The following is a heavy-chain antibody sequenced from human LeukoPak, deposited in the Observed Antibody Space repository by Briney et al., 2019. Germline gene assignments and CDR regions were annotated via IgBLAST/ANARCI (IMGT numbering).Heavy chain of an antibody. V-gene: IGHV3-66*01. Sequence: GGFLRLSCAASGFTVSSNYMSWVRQAPGKGLEWVSVIYSGGSTYYADSVKGRFTISRDNSKNTLYLQMNSLRAEDTAVYYCAREGSRTMVRGVSGNHLDYWGQGTLVTVSS. CDR1: GFTVSSNY. J-gene: IGHJ4*02. CDR2: IYSGGST. D-gene: IGHD3-10*01. CDR3: AREGSRTMVRGVSGNHLDY.